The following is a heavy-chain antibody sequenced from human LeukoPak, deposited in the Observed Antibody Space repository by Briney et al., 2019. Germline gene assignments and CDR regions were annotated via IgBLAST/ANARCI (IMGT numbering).Heavy chain of an antibody. J-gene: IGHJ6*03. CDR3: ARVSSGMDIPGRYYYMDV. D-gene: IGHD3/OR15-3a*01. CDR2: IYFSGVT. V-gene: IGHV4-39*01. Sequence: SETLSLTCSVSGGSIDTSGYYWGWIRQPPGKGLEWIGSIYFSGVTYYNPSLKSRVTISLDTSKNAFSLKLSSVTAADTAVFFCARVSSGMDIPGRYYYMDVWGEGTTVAVSS. CDR1: GGSIDTSGYY.